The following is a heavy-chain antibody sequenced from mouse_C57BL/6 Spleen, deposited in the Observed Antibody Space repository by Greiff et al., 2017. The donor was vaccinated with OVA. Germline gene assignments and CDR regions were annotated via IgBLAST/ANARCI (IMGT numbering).Heavy chain of an antibody. CDR2: ILPGSGGT. Sequence: QVQLKESGAELMKPGASVKLSCKATGYTFTGYWIDWVKQRPGHGLEWIGQILPGSGGTNYNEKFKGKATVTADTSSSTAYMQLSSLTAEDSAIYYCARESTAVVDYWGQGTTLTVSS. J-gene: IGHJ2*01. CDR3: ARESTAVVDY. CDR1: GYTFTGYW. D-gene: IGHD1-1*01. V-gene: IGHV1-9*01.